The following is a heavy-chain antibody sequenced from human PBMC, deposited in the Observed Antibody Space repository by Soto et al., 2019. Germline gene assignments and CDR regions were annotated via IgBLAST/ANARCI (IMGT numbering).Heavy chain of an antibody. D-gene: IGHD3-10*01. CDR3: AKRGVDILSLSY. V-gene: IGHV3-74*01. CDR1: GFTFSSFW. CDR2: INTDGSST. Sequence: EVQLVESGGGLVQPAGSLRLSCAVSGFTFSSFWMHWVRQAPGEGLVWVSRINTDGSSTSYADSVKGRFTISRDNAKNTLYLQMNSMRVEATAMYYCAKRGVDILSLSYWGQGTLVTGSS. J-gene: IGHJ4*02.